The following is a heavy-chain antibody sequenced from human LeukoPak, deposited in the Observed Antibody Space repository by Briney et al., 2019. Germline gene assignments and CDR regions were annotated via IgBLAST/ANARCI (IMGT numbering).Heavy chain of an antibody. CDR3: ATRKLGNDY. J-gene: IGHJ4*02. Sequence: SETLSLTCTVSGGSVSDYYWSWIRQSPGKGLEWIGYLYYTGSTSYNPSLKSRVTISADTSKNQFPLKLNSVTAADTAVYYCATRKLGNDYWGQGTLVTVSS. CDR1: GGSVSDYY. CDR2: LYYTGST. V-gene: IGHV4-59*02. D-gene: IGHD7-27*01.